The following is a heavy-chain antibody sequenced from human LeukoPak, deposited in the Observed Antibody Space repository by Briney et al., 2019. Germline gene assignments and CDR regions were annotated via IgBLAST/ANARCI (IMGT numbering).Heavy chain of an antibody. V-gene: IGHV1-2*02. Sequence: ASVKVSCKASGYTFTSYDINWVRQATGQGLEWMGWINPNRGDTNYAQKFQGRVTMTRDTSISTVYMELSRLRSDDTAVYYCASEGYCSGGSCSSTLDYWGQGTLVTVSS. CDR1: GYTFTSYD. CDR2: INPNRGDT. D-gene: IGHD2-15*01. J-gene: IGHJ4*02. CDR3: ASEGYCSGGSCSSTLDY.